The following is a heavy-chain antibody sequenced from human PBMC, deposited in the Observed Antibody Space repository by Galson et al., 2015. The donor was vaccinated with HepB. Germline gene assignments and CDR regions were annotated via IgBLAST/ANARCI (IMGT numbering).Heavy chain of an antibody. CDR2: FDPNGGNT. J-gene: IGHJ3*01. CDR1: GYTFTSYY. V-gene: IGHV1-46*01. CDR3: ATEYYYDSGGYYPLGAFDF. Sequence: SVKVSCKVSGYTFTSYYMHWVRQAPGKGLEWMGIFDPNGGNTSYAQKFQGRVTMTRDTSTNTAYMELSSLRSEDTAVYYCATEYYYDSGGYYPLGAFDFWGQGTMVTVSS. D-gene: IGHD3-22*01.